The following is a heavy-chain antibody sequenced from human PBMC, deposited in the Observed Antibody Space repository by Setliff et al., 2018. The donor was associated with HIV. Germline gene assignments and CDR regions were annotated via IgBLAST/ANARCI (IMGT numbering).Heavy chain of an antibody. CDR2: INPSGGRT. CDR1: GYTFTNYY. Sequence: ALVKVSCKASGYTFTNYYIHWVRQAPGQGLEWMGLINPSGGRTSYAQKFQGRLTMTRDTSRSTVYMELSSLRSEDTAVYYCARCYYDSSGPTDAFDIWGQGTVVTVSS. CDR3: ARCYYDSSGPTDAFDI. J-gene: IGHJ3*02. D-gene: IGHD3-22*01. V-gene: IGHV1-46*01.